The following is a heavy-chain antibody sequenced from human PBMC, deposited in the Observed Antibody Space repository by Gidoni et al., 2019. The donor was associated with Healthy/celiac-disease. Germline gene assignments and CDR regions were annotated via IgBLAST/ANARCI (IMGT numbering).Heavy chain of an antibody. CDR2: ICDDGSNK. CDR3: ARDRGTMAYDAFVI. V-gene: IGHV3-33*01. D-gene: IGHD3-10*01. J-gene: IGHJ3*02. CDR1: GFPFSSYG. Sequence: QVQLVESGGGVVQPGRSLRISCAASGFPFSSYGLHGVRQAPGKGRGGVAVICDDGSNKSYADSVKGRFTSSRDNSKNTLFLQMTSLRAEDPAVYSCARDRGTMAYDAFVIWGQGTMVTVSS.